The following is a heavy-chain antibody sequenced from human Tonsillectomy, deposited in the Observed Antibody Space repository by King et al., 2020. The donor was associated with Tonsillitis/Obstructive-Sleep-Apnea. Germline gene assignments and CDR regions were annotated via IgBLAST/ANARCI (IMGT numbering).Heavy chain of an antibody. V-gene: IGHV3-15*01. J-gene: IGHJ4*02. D-gene: IGHD2-8*01. Sequence: VQLVESGGGLVQPGGSLRLSCEASGFTLSNAWMTWVRQAPGKGLEWGGRIKSKTDGGTADYASPVKGRFTISRDDSKNTLHLQMNSLKTEDTAVYYCARMGLGTFDYWGQGTLVTVSS. CDR2: IKSKTDGGTA. CDR1: GFTLSNAW. CDR3: ARMGLGTFDY.